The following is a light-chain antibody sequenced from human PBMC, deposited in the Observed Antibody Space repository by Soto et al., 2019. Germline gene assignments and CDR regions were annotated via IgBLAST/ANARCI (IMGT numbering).Light chain of an antibody. CDR1: QTVRNNY. CDR2: DAS. CDR3: QPFSSYPLT. J-gene: IGKJ4*01. V-gene: IGKV3-20*01. Sequence: EFVLTQSPGTLSLSPGERATLSCRASQTVRNNYLAWYQQKPGQAPRLLIYDASSRATGIPDRFSGGGSGTDFTLTISRLETADFAVYYGQPFSSYPLTVGGGTKVEIK.